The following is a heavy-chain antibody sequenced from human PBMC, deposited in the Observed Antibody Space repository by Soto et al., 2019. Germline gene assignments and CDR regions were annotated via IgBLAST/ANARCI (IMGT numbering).Heavy chain of an antibody. Sequence: QVTLKESGPVLVKPTATLTLTCSVSGFSLTNGRMGVSCIRQHPGKALEWLAHVLSDAERSYSTSMQSRLNMYKDSSGSQVVLTMTNMAPADTATYFCARMDGDYNYYGLDVWGHGIAVTVSS. CDR1: GFSLTNGRMG. J-gene: IGHJ6*02. D-gene: IGHD4-17*01. V-gene: IGHV2-26*01. CDR2: VLSDAER. CDR3: ARMDGDYNYYGLDV.